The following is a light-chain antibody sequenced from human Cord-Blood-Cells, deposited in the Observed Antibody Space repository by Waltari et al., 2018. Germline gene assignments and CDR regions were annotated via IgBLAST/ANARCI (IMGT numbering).Light chain of an antibody. J-gene: IGKJ1*01. Sequence: ELVLTQSPGTLSLPPGERATLSCRASQGVSSSDLAWYQQKPGQAPRLLIYGASSRATGIPDRFSGSGSGTDFALTISRLEPEDFAVYYCQQYGSSPRTFGQGTKVEI. V-gene: IGKV3-20*01. CDR1: QGVSSSD. CDR2: GAS. CDR3: QQYGSSPRT.